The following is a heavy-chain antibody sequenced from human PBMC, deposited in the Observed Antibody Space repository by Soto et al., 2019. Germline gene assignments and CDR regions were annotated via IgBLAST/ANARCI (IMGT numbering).Heavy chain of an antibody. CDR1: GFTFSSYA. CDR2: ISGSGDST. J-gene: IGHJ6*02. V-gene: IGHV3-23*01. Sequence: EVQLLESGGGLVQAGGSLRLSCAASGFTFSSYAMSWVRQAPGKGLERVSVISGSGDSTYYAGSVRGRFTISRDNSKSTLYLQMNSLRAEDTAVYYCAKERDGAASCATNFYGRDVWGQGTTVTVSS. D-gene: IGHD2-8*01. CDR3: AKERDGAASCATNFYGRDV.